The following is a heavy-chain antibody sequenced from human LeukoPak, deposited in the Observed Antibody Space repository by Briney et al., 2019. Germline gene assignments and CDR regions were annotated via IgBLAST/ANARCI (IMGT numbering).Heavy chain of an antibody. Sequence: PGGSLRLSCAASGFTFSSYGMHWVRQAPGKGLEWVAVIGYDGSNKYYADAVKGRFTISRDNSKNTLYLQMNSLRAEDTAVYYCAREGDYWGQGTLVTVSS. CDR1: GFTFSSYG. CDR2: IGYDGSNK. CDR3: AREGDY. J-gene: IGHJ4*02. V-gene: IGHV3-33*01.